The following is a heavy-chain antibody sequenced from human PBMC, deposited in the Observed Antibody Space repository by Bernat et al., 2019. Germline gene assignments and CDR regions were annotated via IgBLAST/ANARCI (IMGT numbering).Heavy chain of an antibody. V-gene: IGHV3-15*01. Sequence: EVQLVESGGGLVKPGGSLTLSCAASGFTFNIAWMSWVRQAPGKGLEWVGRIKSKTDGGTTDYAAPVKGRFTISRDESKNTLYLQMNSLRTEDTAVYYCTTSEGGVLFYWGQGTLVTVSS. D-gene: IGHD3-16*01. CDR3: TTSEGGVLFY. J-gene: IGHJ4*02. CDR1: GFTFNIAW. CDR2: IKSKTDGGTT.